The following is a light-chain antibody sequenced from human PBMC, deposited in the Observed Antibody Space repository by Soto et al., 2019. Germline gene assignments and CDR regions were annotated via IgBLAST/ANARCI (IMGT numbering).Light chain of an antibody. CDR3: QQYNNWPPWT. Sequence: EIVMTQSPATLSVSTGERATLSCRASQSVSSNLACYQQKPGQAPRLLIYGASTRATGIPARFSGSVSGTEFTLTISSLQSEDFAVYYCQQYNNWPPWTFGQGTKVEIK. CDR1: QSVSSN. CDR2: GAS. J-gene: IGKJ1*01. V-gene: IGKV3-15*01.